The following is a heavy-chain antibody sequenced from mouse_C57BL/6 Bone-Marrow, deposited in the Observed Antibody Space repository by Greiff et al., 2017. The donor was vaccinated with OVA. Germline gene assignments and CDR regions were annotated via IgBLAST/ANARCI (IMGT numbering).Heavy chain of an antibody. J-gene: IGHJ4*01. V-gene: IGHV5-4*01. D-gene: IGHD2-4*01. CDR1: GFTFSSYA. CDR3: AIDYDYDTMDY. CDR2: ISDGGSYT. Sequence: EVKVVESGGGLVKPGGSLKLSCAASGFTFSSYAMSWVRQTPEKRLEWVATISDGGSYTYYPDNVKGRFTISRDNAKNNLYLQMSHLKSEDTAMYYCAIDYDYDTMDYWGQGTSVTVSS.